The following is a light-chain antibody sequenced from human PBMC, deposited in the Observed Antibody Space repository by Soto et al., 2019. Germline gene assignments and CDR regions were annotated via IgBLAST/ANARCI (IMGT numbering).Light chain of an antibody. CDR2: DAS. Sequence: EIVLTQSPATLSLSPGERATLSCRASQSVSSYLAWYQQKPGQAPRILIYDASNRATGITARFSGSGSATNVTTIISSIEHEDFAVYYCQQRSNWPPITFGQGTRLEIK. CDR1: QSVSSY. CDR3: QQRSNWPPIT. V-gene: IGKV3-11*01. J-gene: IGKJ5*01.